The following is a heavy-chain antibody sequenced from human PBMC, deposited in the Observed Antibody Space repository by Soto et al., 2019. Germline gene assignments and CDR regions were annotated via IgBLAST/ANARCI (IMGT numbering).Heavy chain of an antibody. V-gene: IGHV3-33*01. CDR3: ARDGDANTGFGKDY. J-gene: IGHJ4*02. D-gene: IGHD3-16*01. Sequence: GGSLRLSCAASGFTFSSYGMHWVRQAPGKGLEWVAFIWHDGGNKFYAESVKGRFTISRDNSKNTLYLQMTSLSAEDTAMYYCARDGDANTGFGKDYWGQGTLVTVSS. CDR1: GFTFSSYG. CDR2: IWHDGGNK.